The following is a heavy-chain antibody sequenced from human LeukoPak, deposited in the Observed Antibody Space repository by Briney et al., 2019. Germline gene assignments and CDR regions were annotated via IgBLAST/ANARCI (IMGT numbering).Heavy chain of an antibody. CDR1: GYTFTSYD. CDR2: MNPNSGNT. CDR3: ARFYSSGYYFQNDY. J-gene: IGHJ4*02. V-gene: IGHV1-8*01. Sequence: ASVKVSCKASGYTFTSYDINWVRQATGQGLEWMGWMNPNSGNTGYAQKFQGRVTMTRNTSISTDYMELSSLRSEDTAVYYCARFYSSGYYFQNDYWGQGTLVTVSS. D-gene: IGHD3-22*01.